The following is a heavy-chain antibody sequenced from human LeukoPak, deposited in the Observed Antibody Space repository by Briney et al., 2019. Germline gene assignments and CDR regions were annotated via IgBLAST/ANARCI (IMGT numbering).Heavy chain of an antibody. V-gene: IGHV3-23*01. J-gene: IGHJ4*02. CDR2: ISNSGGRT. D-gene: IGHD6-19*01. Sequence: GGSQRLSCAASGFTFSSYAMSWVRQAPGKGLEWVSSISNSGGRTFYTDSVKGRFTISRDNSKITLYLQMNSLRAEDTAVYYCARVAGIAVAGDYWGQGTLVTVSS. CDR1: GFTFSSYA. CDR3: ARVAGIAVAGDY.